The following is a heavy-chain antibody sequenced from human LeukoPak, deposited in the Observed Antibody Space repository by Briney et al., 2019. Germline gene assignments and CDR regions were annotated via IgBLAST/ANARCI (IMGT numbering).Heavy chain of an antibody. CDR2: ISSSRSYI. V-gene: IGHV3-21*01. Sequence: GGSLRLSCAASGFTFSSYSMNWVRQAPGKGLEWVSFISSSRSYIYYADSVKGRFTIPRDNAKNSLYLQMNSLRAEDTALYYCARQRCGGDCYSGAFDIWGQGTMVTVSS. CDR3: ARQRCGGDCYSGAFDI. D-gene: IGHD2-21*02. CDR1: GFTFSSYS. J-gene: IGHJ3*02.